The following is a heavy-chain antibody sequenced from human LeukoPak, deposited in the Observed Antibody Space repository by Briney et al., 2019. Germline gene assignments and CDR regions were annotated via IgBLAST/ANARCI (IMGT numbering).Heavy chain of an antibody. V-gene: IGHV3-21*01. J-gene: IGHJ4*02. CDR3: ARDEEYSYGYGETGY. D-gene: IGHD5-18*01. CDR2: ISSSSSYI. Sequence: PGGSLRLSCAASGFTFSSYSMNWVRQAPGKGLEWVSSISSSSSYIYYADSVKGRFTISRDNAKNSLYLQVNSLRAEDTAVYYCARDEEYSYGYGETGYWGQGTLVTVSS. CDR1: GFTFSSYS.